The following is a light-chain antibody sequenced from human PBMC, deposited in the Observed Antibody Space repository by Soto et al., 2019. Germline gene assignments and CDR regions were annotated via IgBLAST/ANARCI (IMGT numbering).Light chain of an antibody. V-gene: IGLV2-8*01. CDR1: SSDVGGYYS. J-gene: IGLJ1*01. Sequence: QSALTQPPSASGSPGQSVTISCTGTSSDVGGYYSVSWYQQHPGKAPKLMIYEVTKRPSGVPDRFSGSKSGSTASLTVSGLQAEDEADYYCGSYAGINNLAVFGTGTKLTVL. CDR3: GSYAGINNLAV. CDR2: EVT.